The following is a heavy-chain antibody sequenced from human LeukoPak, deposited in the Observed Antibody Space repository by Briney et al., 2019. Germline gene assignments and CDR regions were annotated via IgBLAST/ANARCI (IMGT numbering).Heavy chain of an antibody. Sequence: PSETLSLTSTVSGDSISSYYLSWIRQPRGKGLEWIGYIYYSGSTNYNPSLKSRVTISVDTSKNQFSLKLSSVTAADTAVYYCARVGENYDFLSGYYWFDPWGQGTLVTVSS. D-gene: IGHD3-3*01. V-gene: IGHV4-59*01. CDR3: ARVGENYDFLSGYYWFDP. CDR2: IYYSGST. CDR1: GDSISSYY. J-gene: IGHJ5*02.